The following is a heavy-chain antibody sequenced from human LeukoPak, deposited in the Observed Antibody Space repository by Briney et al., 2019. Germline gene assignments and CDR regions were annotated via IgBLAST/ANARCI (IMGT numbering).Heavy chain of an antibody. CDR1: GFTLSSYW. J-gene: IGHJ6*03. Sequence: GGSLRLSCAASGFTLSSYWMHWVRQAPGKGLVWVSRINNDGSSTTYADSVKGRFTISRDNAKNTLSLQMNSLRAEDTAVYYCARTTLYDYYMYVWGKGTTVTVSS. CDR3: ARTTLYDYYMYV. D-gene: IGHD1-1*01. CDR2: INNDGSST. V-gene: IGHV3-74*01.